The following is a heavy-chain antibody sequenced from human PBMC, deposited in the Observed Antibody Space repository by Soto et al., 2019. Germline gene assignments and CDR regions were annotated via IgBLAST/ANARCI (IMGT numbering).Heavy chain of an antibody. CDR1: GFTFDDYA. CDR3: AKPASGSSWYYYYYGMDV. Sequence: GGSLRLSCAASGFTFDDYAMHWVRQAPGKGLEWVSLISGDGVSTYYADSVKGRFTISRDNSKNSLYLQMNCLRTEDTALYYCAKPASGSSWYYYYYGMDVWGQGTTVTVSS. V-gene: IGHV3-43*02. D-gene: IGHD6-13*01. CDR2: ISGDGVST. J-gene: IGHJ6*02.